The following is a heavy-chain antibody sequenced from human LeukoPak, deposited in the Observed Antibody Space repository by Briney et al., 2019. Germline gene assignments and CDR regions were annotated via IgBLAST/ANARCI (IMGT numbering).Heavy chain of an antibody. CDR3: SRGTWIQTPDY. D-gene: IGHD5-18*01. CDR2: IYYSGTT. J-gene: IGHJ4*02. Sequence: SETLSLTCTVSSGSIGSYYWSWIRQPPGKGLEWIGYIYYSGTTNYNPSLKSRVTISVDTSKNQFSLRLSSVTAADTAVYYCSRGTWIQTPDYWGQGTLVTVSS. V-gene: IGHV4-59*01. CDR1: SGSIGSYY.